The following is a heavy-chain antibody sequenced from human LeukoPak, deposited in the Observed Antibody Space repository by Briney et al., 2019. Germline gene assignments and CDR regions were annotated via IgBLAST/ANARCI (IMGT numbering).Heavy chain of an antibody. V-gene: IGHV3-21*01. CDR3: ARDRRYYGSGSYYQDY. CDR1: RFTFSDYS. CDR2: ISGTSSYI. D-gene: IGHD3-10*01. Sequence: PGGSLRLSCAASRFTFSDYSMNWVRQAPGKGLEWVSFISGTSSYIYYPDSVKGRFTISRDNAKNSLYLQMNSLRAEDTAVYYCARDRRYYGSGSYYQDYWGQGTLVTVSS. J-gene: IGHJ4*02.